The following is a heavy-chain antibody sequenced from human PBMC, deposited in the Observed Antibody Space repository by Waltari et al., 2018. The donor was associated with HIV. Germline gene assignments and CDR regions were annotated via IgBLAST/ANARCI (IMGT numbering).Heavy chain of an antibody. J-gene: IGHJ4*02. CDR3: ARHQTTDIDY. D-gene: IGHD4-4*01. Sequence: QVQLQQWGAGLLKPSETLSLTCAVYGGSFSGYYWSWSRQPPGKGLEWIGEINHSGSTNYNPSLKSRVTISVDTSKNQFSLKLSSVTAADTAVYYCARHQTTDIDYWGQGTLVTVSS. CDR1: GGSFSGYY. CDR2: INHSGST. V-gene: IGHV4-34*01.